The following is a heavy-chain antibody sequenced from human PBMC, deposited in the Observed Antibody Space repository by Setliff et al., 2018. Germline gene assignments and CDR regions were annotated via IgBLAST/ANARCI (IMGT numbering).Heavy chain of an antibody. J-gene: IGHJ6*04. D-gene: IGHD1-26*01. V-gene: IGHV4-4*02. CDR3: ARGGAGATELGHYGMDV. CDR2: IYHSGST. Sequence: SETLSLTCAVSGGSISSSNWRSWVRQPPGKGLEWIGEIYHSGSTNYNPSLKSRVTISVDKSKNQFSLKLSSVTAADTAVYYCARGGAGATELGHYGMDVWGKGTTVTVSS. CDR1: GGSISSSNW.